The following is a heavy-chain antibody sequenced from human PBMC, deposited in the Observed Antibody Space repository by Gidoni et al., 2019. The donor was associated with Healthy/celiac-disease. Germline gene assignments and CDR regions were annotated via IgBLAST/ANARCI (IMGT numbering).Heavy chain of an antibody. Sequence: EVQLVESGGGLVKPGGSLRLSCAASGFTFSSYSMNWVRQGPGKGLEWGSSISSSTSYKYYANPVEGRFTIPKENAKKSLLLQMNRPRAEDTAVYYWWRDGYCSSVHYFYYYGLDVWGQGTTVTVSS. CDR2: ISSSTSYK. J-gene: IGHJ6*02. D-gene: IGHD6-6*01. V-gene: IGHV3-21*01. CDR3: WRDGYCSSVHYFYYYGLDV. CDR1: GFTFSSYS.